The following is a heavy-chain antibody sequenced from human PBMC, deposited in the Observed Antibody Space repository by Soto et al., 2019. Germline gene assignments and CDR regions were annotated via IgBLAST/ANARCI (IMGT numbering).Heavy chain of an antibody. CDR3: AKGPISLMVVGYFAY. CDR1: GFNFRSLA. CDR2: VSSDGMNV. D-gene: IGHD3-3*02. V-gene: IGHV3-30*18. J-gene: IGHJ4*02. Sequence: QVQLVESGGGVVQPGTSLILSCAVSGFNFRSLAVHWVRQAPGKGPEWVAAVSSDGMNVHYADSVKGRFTISRDDSETTLYLQLNSLSGDDTAMYSCAKGPISLMVVGYFAYCGQGTLVTVSS.